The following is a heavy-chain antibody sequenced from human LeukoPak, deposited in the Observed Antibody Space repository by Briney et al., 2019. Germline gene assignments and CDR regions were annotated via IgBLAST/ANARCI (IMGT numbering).Heavy chain of an antibody. Sequence: SETLSLTCTVSGGSISSYYWSWIRQPPGKGLEWIGYIYYSGSTNYNPSLKSRVTISVDTSKNQFSLKLSSVTTADTAVYYCARGGYDILTGYGSFDPWGQGTLVSVSS. CDR3: ARGGYDILTGYGSFDP. V-gene: IGHV4-59*01. CDR1: GGSISSYY. J-gene: IGHJ5*02. CDR2: IYYSGST. D-gene: IGHD3-9*01.